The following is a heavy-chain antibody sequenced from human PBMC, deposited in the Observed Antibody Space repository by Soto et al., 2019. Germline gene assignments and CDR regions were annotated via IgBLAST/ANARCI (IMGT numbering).Heavy chain of an antibody. V-gene: IGHV1-69*13. CDR2: IMPIFGSA. Sequence: SVKVSCKASGGTFSTYAYSWVRQAPGQGLEWMAGIMPIFGSANYAQKFQGRVTITAVDSTSTAYMELSSLRSDDTAVYYCARGTSIAVHSGIDYWGQGSLVTYAS. CDR1: GGTFSTYA. CDR3: ARGTSIAVHSGIDY. D-gene: IGHD6-19*01. J-gene: IGHJ4*02.